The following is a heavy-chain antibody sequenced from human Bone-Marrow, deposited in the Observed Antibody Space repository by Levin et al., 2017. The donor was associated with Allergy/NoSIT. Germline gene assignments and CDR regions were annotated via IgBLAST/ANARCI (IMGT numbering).Heavy chain of an antibody. CDR3: AKDHVEDYYESSGYCYV. CDR2: ISRSGGGT. V-gene: IGHV3-23*01. J-gene: IGHJ4*02. D-gene: IGHD3-22*01. Sequence: GESLKISCAASGFTFSTYAMNWVRQAPGKGLEWVSTISRSGGGTYYADPVRGRFTISRDNSKNTLYLQMNSPTAQEAAVYYCAKDHVEDYYESSGYCYVWGQGTLVTVSS. CDR1: GFTFSTYA.